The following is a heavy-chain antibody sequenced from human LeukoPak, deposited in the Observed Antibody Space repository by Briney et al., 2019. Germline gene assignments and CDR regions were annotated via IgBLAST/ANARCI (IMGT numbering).Heavy chain of an antibody. CDR3: AKTTQQLFDF. V-gene: IGHV4-39*01. Sequence: SETLSLTCTVSGESIRSSSHYWCWIRQPPGKGLEWIANIYYSGTPYYNPSLKSRVTISVDTSKNQFSLKLRSVTATDTAVYFCAKTTQQLFDFWGQGTLVTVTS. CDR1: GESIRSSSHY. D-gene: IGHD6-13*01. CDR2: IYYSGTP. J-gene: IGHJ4*02.